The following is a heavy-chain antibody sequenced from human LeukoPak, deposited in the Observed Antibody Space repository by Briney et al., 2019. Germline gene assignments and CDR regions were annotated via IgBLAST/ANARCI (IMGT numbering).Heavy chain of an antibody. CDR3: ARSVLGYCSGGSCSMDV. V-gene: IGHV1-69*05. CDR1: GGTFSSYA. J-gene: IGHJ6*03. CDR2: IIPIFGTA. Sequence: GASVKVSCKASGGTFSSYAISWVRQAPGQGLEWIGGIIPIFGTANYAQKFQGRVTITTDESTSTAYMELSSLGSEDTAVYYCARSVLGYCSGGSCSMDVWGKGTTVTVSS. D-gene: IGHD2-15*01.